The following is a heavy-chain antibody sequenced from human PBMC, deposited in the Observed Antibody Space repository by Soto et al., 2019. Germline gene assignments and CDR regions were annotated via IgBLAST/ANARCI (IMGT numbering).Heavy chain of an antibody. V-gene: IGHV1-69*13. CDR2: IIPIFGTA. CDR1: GGTFSSYA. D-gene: IGHD6-19*01. CDR3: ARDAAGTPYEYYYYGMDV. Sequence: SVKVSCKASGGTFSSYAISWVRQAPGQGLEWMGGIIPIFGTANYAQKFQGRVTITADESTSTAYMELSSLRSEDTAVYYCARDAAGTPYEYYYYGMDVWGQGTTVTVSS. J-gene: IGHJ6*02.